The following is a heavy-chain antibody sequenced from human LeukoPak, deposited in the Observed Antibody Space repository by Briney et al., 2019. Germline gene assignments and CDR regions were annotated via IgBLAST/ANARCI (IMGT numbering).Heavy chain of an antibody. CDR1: GYTFSSYW. CDR2: IYPGDSDT. J-gene: IGHJ4*02. Sequence: SGESLKISCKGSGYTFSSYWIGWVRQMPGKGLEWMGIIYPGDSDTRYSPSLQGQVTISVDTSIGTAYLQWSSLKASDTAIYYCARQNDFRPDYWGQGTLVTVSS. V-gene: IGHV5-51*01. D-gene: IGHD3-3*01. CDR3: ARQNDFRPDY.